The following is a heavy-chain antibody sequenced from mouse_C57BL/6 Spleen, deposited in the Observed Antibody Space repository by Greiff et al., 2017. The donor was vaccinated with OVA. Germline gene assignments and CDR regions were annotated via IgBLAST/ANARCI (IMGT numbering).Heavy chain of an antibody. V-gene: IGHV1-64*01. CDR1: GYTFTSYW. CDR2: IHPNSGST. CDR3: ARRGFTTVVATGYFDY. Sequence: QVQLQQPGAELVKPGASVKLSCKASGYTFTSYWMHWVKQRPGQGLEWIGMIHPNSGSTNYNEKFKSKATLTVDKSSSTAYMQLSSLTSEDSAVYYCARRGFTTVVATGYFDYWGQGTTLTVSS. J-gene: IGHJ2*01. D-gene: IGHD1-1*01.